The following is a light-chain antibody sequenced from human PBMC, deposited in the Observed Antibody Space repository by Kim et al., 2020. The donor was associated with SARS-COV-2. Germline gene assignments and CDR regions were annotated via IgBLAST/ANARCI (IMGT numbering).Light chain of an antibody. V-gene: IGKV1-5*03. Sequence: SASIGDRVTITCRASQSISSWLAWYQQQPGKAPNLLIYKASSLESGVPSRFSGSGSGTEFTLTITSLQPDDFATYYCQQYHSYSTFGQGTKVDIK. CDR3: QQYHSYST. CDR2: KAS. J-gene: IGKJ1*01. CDR1: QSISSW.